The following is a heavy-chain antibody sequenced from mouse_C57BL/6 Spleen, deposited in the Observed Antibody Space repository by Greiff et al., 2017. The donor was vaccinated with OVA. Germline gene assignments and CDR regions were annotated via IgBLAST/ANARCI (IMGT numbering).Heavy chain of an antibody. D-gene: IGHD1-1*01. Sequence: EVKLMESGGGLVKPGGSLKLSCAASGFTFSDYGMHWVRQAPEKGLGWVAYISSGSSTIYYADTLKGRFTISRDNAKNTLFLQMTSLRSEDTAMYYCARDFYYYWGQGTTLTVSS. V-gene: IGHV5-17*01. J-gene: IGHJ2*01. CDR1: GFTFSDYG. CDR2: ISSGSSTI. CDR3: ARDFYYY.